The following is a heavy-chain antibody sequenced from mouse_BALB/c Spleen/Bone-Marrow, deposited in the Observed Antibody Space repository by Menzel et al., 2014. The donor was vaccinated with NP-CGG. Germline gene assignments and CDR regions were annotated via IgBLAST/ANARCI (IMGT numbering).Heavy chain of an antibody. V-gene: IGHV5-12-2*01. CDR2: ISNGGGST. CDR1: GFTFSSYT. CDR3: ARRVWSRGGDY. Sequence: EVQGVESGGGLVQPGGSLKLSCAASGFTFSSYTMSWVRQTPEKRLEWVAYISNGGGSTYYPDTVKGRFTISRDNAKNTLYPQMSSLKSEDTAMYYCARRVWSRGGDYWGQGTSVTVSS. J-gene: IGHJ4*01. D-gene: IGHD2-10*02.